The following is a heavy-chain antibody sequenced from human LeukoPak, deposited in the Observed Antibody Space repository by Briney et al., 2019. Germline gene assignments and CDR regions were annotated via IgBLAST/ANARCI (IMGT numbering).Heavy chain of an antibody. J-gene: IGHJ4*02. V-gene: IGHV3-23*01. D-gene: IGHD3-22*01. Sequence: GGSLRLSCAASGFAFTSYAMSWVRQAPGKGLEWVSVISGSGGSTYYADSVKGRFTISRDNSKNTLYLQMNSLRAEDTAVYYCANTADSSGYYFDYWGQGTLVTVSS. CDR1: GFAFTSYA. CDR2: ISGSGGST. CDR3: ANTADSSGYYFDY.